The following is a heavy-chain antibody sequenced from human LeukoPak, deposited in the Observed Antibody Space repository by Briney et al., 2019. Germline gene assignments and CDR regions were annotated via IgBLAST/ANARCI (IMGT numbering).Heavy chain of an antibody. CDR2: INHSGST. D-gene: IGHD2-2*01. J-gene: IGHJ4*02. CDR3: ARALGYCSSTSCFEFDY. V-gene: IGHV4-34*01. CDR1: GGSFSGYY. Sequence: SETLSLTCAVYGGSFSGYYWSWIRQPPGKGLEWIGEINHSGSTNYNPSLKRRVTISVDTSKNQFSLKLSSVTAADTAVYYCARALGYCSSTSCFEFDYWGRRTLVSVSS.